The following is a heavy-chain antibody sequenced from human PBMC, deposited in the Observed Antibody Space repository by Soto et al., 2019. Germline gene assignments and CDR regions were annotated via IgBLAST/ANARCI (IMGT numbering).Heavy chain of an antibody. J-gene: IGHJ4*02. Sequence: QVQLVESGGGVVQPGRSLRLSCAASGFTFSSYGMHWVRQAPGKGLEWVAVIWYDGSNKYYADSVKGRFTISRDNSKNTLYLQMNSLRAEDTAVYYCAREAKVILTGPYLDYWGQGTLVTVSS. D-gene: IGHD3-9*01. CDR3: AREAKVILTGPYLDY. CDR2: IWYDGSNK. V-gene: IGHV3-33*01. CDR1: GFTFSSYG.